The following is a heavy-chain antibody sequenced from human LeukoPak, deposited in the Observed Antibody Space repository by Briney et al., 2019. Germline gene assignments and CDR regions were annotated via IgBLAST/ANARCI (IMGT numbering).Heavy chain of an antibody. D-gene: IGHD2-15*01. J-gene: IGHJ4*02. CDR2: IYPGDSDT. V-gene: IGHV5-51*01. CDR3: ARSGYCSGGTCYSELDY. CDR1: GYSFTSHW. Sequence: GESLKISCKGSGYSFTSHWIGWVRQMPGKGLEWMGFIYPGDSDTRYTPSFQGQVTISVDKSISTAYLQWSSLKASDTAMYYCARSGYCSGGTCYSELDYWGQGTPVTVSS.